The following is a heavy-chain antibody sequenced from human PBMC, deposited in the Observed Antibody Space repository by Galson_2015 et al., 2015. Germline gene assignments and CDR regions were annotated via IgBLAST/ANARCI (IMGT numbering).Heavy chain of an antibody. D-gene: IGHD3-16*01. V-gene: IGHV5-51*01. Sequence: QSGAEVKKPGESLQISCTGSGYSFTSYWIGWVRQMPGKGLEWMGIIYPGDSDTRYGPSFQGQVTISADKSISTAYLQWSSLKASDTAMYYCARHENDYVWGRDYYYYYGMDVWGQGTTVTVSS. CDR1: GYSFTSYW. J-gene: IGHJ6*02. CDR2: IYPGDSDT. CDR3: ARHENDYVWGRDYYYYYGMDV.